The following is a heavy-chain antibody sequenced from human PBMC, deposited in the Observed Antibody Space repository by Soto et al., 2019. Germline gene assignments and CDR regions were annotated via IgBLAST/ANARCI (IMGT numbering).Heavy chain of an antibody. CDR1: GFTFSSYG. V-gene: IGHV3-30*18. J-gene: IGHJ4*02. CDR3: AKVMAAAGTGDY. D-gene: IGHD6-13*01. Sequence: QTGGSLRLSCAASGFTFSSYGMHWVRQAPGKGLEWVAVISYDGSNKYYADSVKGRFTISRDNSKNTLYLQMNSLRAEDTAVYYCAKVMAAAGTGDYWGQGTLVTVSS. CDR2: ISYDGSNK.